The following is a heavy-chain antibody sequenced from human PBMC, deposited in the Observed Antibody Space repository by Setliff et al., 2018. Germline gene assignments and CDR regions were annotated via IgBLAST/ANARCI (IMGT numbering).Heavy chain of an antibody. V-gene: IGHV1-69*06. Sequence: SVKVSCKASGYTFISYGISWVRQAPGQGLEWMGWIIPIFGTANYAQKFQGRVTITADKSTSTAYMELSSLRSEDTAVYYCARELPRTIFGVVIDYWGQGTLVTVSS. CDR3: ARELPRTIFGVVIDY. D-gene: IGHD3-3*01. J-gene: IGHJ4*02. CDR2: IIPIFGTA. CDR1: GYTFISYG.